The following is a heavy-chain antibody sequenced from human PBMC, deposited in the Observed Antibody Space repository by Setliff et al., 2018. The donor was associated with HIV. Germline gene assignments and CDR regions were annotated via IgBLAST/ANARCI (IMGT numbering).Heavy chain of an antibody. Sequence: ASVKVSCKASGYTFTNYGINWVRQAPGQGPEWMGWISTYNGNTSNTQNLQGRVTMTTGTSTNTAYMELRSLTSDDTAVYYCARDKALYYYDGSGSPLFDIWGQGTMVTVS. CDR2: ISTYNGNT. D-gene: IGHD3-22*01. J-gene: IGHJ3*02. CDR3: ARDKALYYYDGSGSPLFDI. CDR1: GYTFTNYG. V-gene: IGHV1-18*01.